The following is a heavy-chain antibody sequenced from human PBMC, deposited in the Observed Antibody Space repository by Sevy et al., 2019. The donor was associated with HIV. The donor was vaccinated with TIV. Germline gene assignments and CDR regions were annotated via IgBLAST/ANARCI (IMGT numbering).Heavy chain of an antibody. D-gene: IGHD4-17*01. J-gene: IGHJ4*02. CDR1: GFTFNSHA. Sequence: GGSLRISCEASGFTFNSHAMTWVRQAPGKGLEWVSAIRGSGDSKYYEGSVKGRVTISRDNSKNIMYLQMTSLGADDTAVYYCAKSSLPYGDYHFDFRGQGTVVTVSS. V-gene: IGHV3-23*01. CDR2: IRGSGDSK. CDR3: AKSSLPYGDYHFDF.